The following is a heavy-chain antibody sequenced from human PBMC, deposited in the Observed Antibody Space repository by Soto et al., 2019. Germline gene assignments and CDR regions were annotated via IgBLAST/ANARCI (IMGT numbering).Heavy chain of an antibody. J-gene: IGHJ4*01. V-gene: IGHV4-59*12. CDR2: IYYSGST. D-gene: IGHD3-16*01. CDR1: GGSISSYY. CDR3: ASHRGNTFGPYDD. Sequence: PSETLSLTCTVSGGSISSYYWSWIRQPPGKGLEWIGEIYYSGSTNYNPSLKSRVIISVDKSRNQFSLKLSSVTAADTAVYFCASHRGNTFGPYDDWGQGTQVTVSS.